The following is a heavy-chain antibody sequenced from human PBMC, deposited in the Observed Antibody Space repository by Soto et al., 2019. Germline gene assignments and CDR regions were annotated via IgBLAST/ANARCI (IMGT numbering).Heavy chain of an antibody. V-gene: IGHV3-66*01. CDR2: IYSGGST. CDR3: ARDHLGYYDILTGYYITGTTSGYWYFDL. Sequence: EVQLVESGGGLVQPGGSLRLSCAASGFTVSSNYMSWVRQAPGKGLEWVSVIYSGGSTYYAASVKGRFTISRDNSKNTLYLQLNSLRAEDTAVYYCARDHLGYYDILTGYYITGTTSGYWYFDLWGRGTLVTVSS. J-gene: IGHJ2*01. D-gene: IGHD3-9*01. CDR1: GFTVSSNY.